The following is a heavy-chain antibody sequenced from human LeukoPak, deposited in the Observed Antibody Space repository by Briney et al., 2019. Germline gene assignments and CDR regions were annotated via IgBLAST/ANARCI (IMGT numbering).Heavy chain of an antibody. CDR1: GFTVINNY. CDR3: ARDPPAVTANTYG. J-gene: IGHJ4*02. V-gene: IGHV3-66*01. CDR2: IYSGGST. D-gene: IGHD5-18*01. Sequence: GGSLRLSCAASGFTVINNYMNWVRQAACRGLAGVSLIYSGGSTYYADSVKGRFTISRDGSKNTLYLQMNSLRVEDRAVYYCARDPPAVTANTYGWGQGTLVTVSS.